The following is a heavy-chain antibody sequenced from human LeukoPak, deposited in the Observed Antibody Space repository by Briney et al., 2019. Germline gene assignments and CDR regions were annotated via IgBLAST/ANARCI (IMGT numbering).Heavy chain of an antibody. CDR2: IKQDGSEK. CDR1: GFTFSSYW. D-gene: IGHD3-22*01. J-gene: IGHJ4*02. V-gene: IGHV3-7*01. CDR3: ASERYYYDSSGSFDY. Sequence: GGSLRLSCAASGFTFSSYWMSWVRQAPGKGLEWVANIKQDGSEKYYVDSVKGRFTISRDNAKNSLYLQMNSLRAEDTAVYYCASERYYYDSSGSFDYWGRGTLVTVSS.